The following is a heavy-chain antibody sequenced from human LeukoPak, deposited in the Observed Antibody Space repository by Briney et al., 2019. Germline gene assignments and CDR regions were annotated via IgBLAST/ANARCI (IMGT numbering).Heavy chain of an antibody. CDR3: ARDGSGSGNYYNVAGFDY. CDR1: GFTFSNAW. V-gene: IGHV3-11*04. CDR2: ISSSGSTI. J-gene: IGHJ4*02. D-gene: IGHD3-10*01. Sequence: GGSLRLSCAASGFTFSNAWMSWVRQAPGKGLEWVSYISSSGSTIYYANSVKGRFTISRDNAKNSLYLQMNSLRAEDTAVYYCARDGSGSGNYYNVAGFDYWGQGTLVTVSS.